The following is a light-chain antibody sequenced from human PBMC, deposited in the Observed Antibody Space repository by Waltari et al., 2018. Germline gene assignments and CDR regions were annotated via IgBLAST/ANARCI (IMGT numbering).Light chain of an antibody. V-gene: IGLV2-23*02. J-gene: IGLJ2*01. CDR1: SSAVWRYTL. CDR3: CSYAGSSTYVV. Sequence: QSALTQPASVSGSPGQSITISCTGTSSAVWRYTLVSWYQQHPGKAPKLMIYEVSKRPSGVSNRFSGSKSGNTASLTISGLQAEDEADYYCCSYAGSSTYVVFGGGTKLTVL. CDR2: EVS.